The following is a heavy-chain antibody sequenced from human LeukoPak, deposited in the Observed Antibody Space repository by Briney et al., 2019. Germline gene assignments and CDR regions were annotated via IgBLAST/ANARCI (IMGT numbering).Heavy chain of an antibody. CDR2: IYCSGST. Sequence: SQTLSLTCTVSGGSISSGGNYWSWIRQHPGKGLEWIGYIYCSGSTYYNPSLKSRVTISVDTSKNQFSLKLSSVTAADTAVYYCARDQPSGTFDPWGQGTLVTVSS. CDR3: ARDQPSGTFDP. V-gene: IGHV4-31*03. D-gene: IGHD3-3*01. J-gene: IGHJ5*02. CDR1: GGSISSGGNY.